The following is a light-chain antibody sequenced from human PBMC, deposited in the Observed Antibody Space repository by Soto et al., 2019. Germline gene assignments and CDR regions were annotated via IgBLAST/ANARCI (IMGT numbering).Light chain of an antibody. V-gene: IGKV3-15*01. J-gene: IGKJ1*01. CDR1: QSVSSN. Sequence: EIVMTQSPATLSVSPGERATLSCRASQSVSSNLAWYQQRPGQAPRVLIYDASTRATGIPARFSGSGSGTEFTFTISSLQSEDFAVYYCQQYNNWPPWTFGQGTKVEIK. CDR2: DAS. CDR3: QQYNNWPPWT.